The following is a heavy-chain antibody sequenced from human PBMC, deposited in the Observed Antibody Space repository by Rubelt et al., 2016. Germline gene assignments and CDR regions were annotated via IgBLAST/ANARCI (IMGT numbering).Heavy chain of an antibody. Sequence: QVQLQESGPGLVKPSQTLSLTCTVSGGSISSGGYYWSWIRQHPGKGLEWIGYIYYSGSTYYNPSLKSRVTISVDTSKNQFSLKLSSVTAADTAVYYCARDTSVVVAATRVFDYWGQGTLVTVSS. D-gene: IGHD2-15*01. J-gene: IGHJ4*02. CDR3: ARDTSVVVAATRVFDY. CDR2: IYYSGST. V-gene: IGHV4-31*03. CDR1: GGSISSGGYY.